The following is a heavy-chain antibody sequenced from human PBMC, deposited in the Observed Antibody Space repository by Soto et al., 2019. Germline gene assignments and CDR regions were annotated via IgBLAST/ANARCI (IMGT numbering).Heavy chain of an antibody. D-gene: IGHD6-13*01. V-gene: IGHV3-33*01. J-gene: IGHJ5*02. CDR1: GFTFSSYG. CDR2: IWYDGSNK. CDR3: ATVVAAAGRLNWFDP. Sequence: GGSLRLSCAASGFTFSSYGMHWVRQAPGKGLEWVAAIWYDGSNKYYADSVKGRFTISRDNSKNTLYLQMNSLRAEDTAVYYCATVVAAAGRLNWFDPWGQGTQVTVSS.